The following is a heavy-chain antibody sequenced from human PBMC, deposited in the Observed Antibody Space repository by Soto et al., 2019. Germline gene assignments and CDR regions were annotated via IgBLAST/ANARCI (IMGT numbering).Heavy chain of an antibody. CDR2: IYWNDDR. J-gene: IGHJ5*02. Sequence: QITLKESGPTLVKPTQTRTLTCTFSGFSFSTSGVGVGWIRQPPGKALEWLALIYWNDDRRYSPSLKSRLTITTDSSKTPVFLTTTNMDPVDPATYYCVSGSFPNWFDPWGQGTLVTVSS. CDR1: GFSFSTSGVG. D-gene: IGHD3-10*01. V-gene: IGHV2-5*01. CDR3: VSGSFPNWFDP.